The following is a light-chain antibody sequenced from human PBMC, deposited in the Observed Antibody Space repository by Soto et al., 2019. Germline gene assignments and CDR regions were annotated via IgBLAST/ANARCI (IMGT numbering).Light chain of an antibody. CDR2: AAS. Sequence: DIQVTQSPSSLSASVGDRVTITCRASHNIASYLNWVQQRPGKAPILLIHAASTLHTGVPSRFSGFRSGTNFTLTITSLQPDDFATYYCQESSTSPLFSFGPGT. CDR1: HNIASY. J-gene: IGKJ3*01. V-gene: IGKV1-39*01. CDR3: QESSTSPLFS.